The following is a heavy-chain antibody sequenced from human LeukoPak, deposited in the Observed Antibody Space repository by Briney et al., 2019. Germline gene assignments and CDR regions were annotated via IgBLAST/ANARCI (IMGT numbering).Heavy chain of an antibody. CDR1: GFTFSSYS. CDR3: ARDLAAWELLSDAFDI. J-gene: IGHJ3*02. V-gene: IGHV3-21*01. CDR2: ISSSSSYI. Sequence: PGGSLRLSCAASGFTFSSYSMNWVRQAPGKGLEWVSSISSSSSYIYYADSVKDRFTISRDNAKNSLYLQMNSLRAEDTAVYYCARDLAAWELLSDAFDIWGQGTMVTVSS. D-gene: IGHD1-26*01.